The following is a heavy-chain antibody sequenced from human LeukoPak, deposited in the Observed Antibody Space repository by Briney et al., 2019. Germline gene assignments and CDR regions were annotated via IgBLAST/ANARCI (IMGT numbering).Heavy chain of an antibody. CDR3: AKDAYYYDSSGYYYYYYYMDV. CDR2: ISGSGGST. J-gene: IGHJ6*03. Sequence: PGGSLRLSCAASGFTLSSYEMNWVRQAPGKGLEWVSAISGSGGSTYYADSVKGRFTISRDNSKNTLYLQMNSLRAEDTAVYYCAKDAYYYDSSGYYYYYYYMDVWGKGTTVTVSS. D-gene: IGHD3-22*01. V-gene: IGHV3-23*01. CDR1: GFTLSSYE.